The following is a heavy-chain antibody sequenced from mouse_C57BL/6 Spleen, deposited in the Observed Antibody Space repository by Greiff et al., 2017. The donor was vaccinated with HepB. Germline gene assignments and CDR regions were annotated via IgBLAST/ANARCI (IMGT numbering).Heavy chain of an antibody. D-gene: IGHD2-3*01. CDR1: GYAFSSYW. J-gene: IGHJ3*01. Sequence: QVQLKQSGAELVKPGASVKISCKASGYAFSSYWMNWVKQRPGKGLEWIGQIYPGDGDTNYNGKFKGNATLTADKSSSTAYMQLSSLTSEDSAVYFCARRWDGYFQAWFAYWGQGTLVTVSA. CDR2: IYPGDGDT. V-gene: IGHV1-80*01. CDR3: ARRWDGYFQAWFAY.